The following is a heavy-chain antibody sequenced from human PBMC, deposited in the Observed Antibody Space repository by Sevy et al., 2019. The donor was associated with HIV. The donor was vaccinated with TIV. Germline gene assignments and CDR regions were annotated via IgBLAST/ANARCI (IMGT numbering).Heavy chain of an antibody. D-gene: IGHD2-21*02. CDR3: ARFEYGDYVSHFEY. CDR2: IYYSGTT. J-gene: IGHJ4*02. Sequence: SETLSLTCTVSGGSINSDSYYWGWIRQPPGKGLEWIGNIYYSGTTYYNPSLKSRVTISVETSKNQFSLKLSSVTAAETAVYYCARFEYGDYVSHFEYWGQGTLVTVSS. V-gene: IGHV4-39*01. CDR1: GGSINSDSYY.